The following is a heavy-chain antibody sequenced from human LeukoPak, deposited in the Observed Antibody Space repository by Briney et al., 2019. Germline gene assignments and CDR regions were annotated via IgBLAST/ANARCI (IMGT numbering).Heavy chain of an antibody. J-gene: IGHJ4*02. CDR2: ISSSSSYI. D-gene: IGHD3-22*01. CDR1: GFTFSSYS. CDR3: AKDQDYYDSSGLFGY. Sequence: GGSLRLSCAASGFTFSSYSMNWVRQAPGKGLEWVSSISSSSSYIYYADSVKGRFTISRDNSKNTLYLQMNSLRAEDTAVYYCAKDQDYYDSSGLFGYWGQGTLVTVSS. V-gene: IGHV3-21*04.